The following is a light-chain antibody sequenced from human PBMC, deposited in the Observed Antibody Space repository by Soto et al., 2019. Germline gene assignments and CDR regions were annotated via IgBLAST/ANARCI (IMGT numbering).Light chain of an antibody. CDR1: QSVLYSSNNKNY. CDR3: QQYYSTLPT. V-gene: IGKV4-1*01. J-gene: IGKJ1*01. CDR2: RAS. Sequence: DIVMTQSPDSLAVSLGERATINCKSSQSVLYSSNNKNYLAWYQQKPGQPPKLLIYRASTRESGVPDRFSGSGSGTDFTLTISSLQAEAVAVYYCQQYYSTLPTFSQGTKVEIK.